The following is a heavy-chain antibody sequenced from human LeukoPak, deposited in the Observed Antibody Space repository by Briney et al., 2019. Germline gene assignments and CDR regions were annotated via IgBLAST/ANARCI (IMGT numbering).Heavy chain of an antibody. D-gene: IGHD7-27*01. CDR1: GYSISSGYY. Sequence: SETLSLTCTVSGYSISSGYYWGWIRQPPGKGLEWIGSIYHSGSTYYNPSLKSRVTISVDTSKNQFSLKLSSVTAADTAVYYCARAPLGSYLTGDRPDAFDIWGQGTMVTVSS. CDR2: IYHSGST. J-gene: IGHJ3*02. CDR3: ARAPLGSYLTGDRPDAFDI. V-gene: IGHV4-38-2*02.